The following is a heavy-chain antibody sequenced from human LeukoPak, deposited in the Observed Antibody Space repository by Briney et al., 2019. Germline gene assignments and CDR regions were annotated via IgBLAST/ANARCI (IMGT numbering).Heavy chain of an antibody. J-gene: IGHJ5*02. D-gene: IGHD6-13*01. Sequence: ASVKVSCKASGYTFTSYDINWVRQATGQGLEWMGWMNPNSGNTGYAQKFQGRVTMTRNTSISTAYMELSSVTAADTAVYYCARGGLRVEQQLDDRSRFDPWGQGTLVTVSS. CDR2: MNPNSGNT. CDR1: GYTFTSYD. CDR3: ARGGLRVEQQLDDRSRFDP. V-gene: IGHV1-8*01.